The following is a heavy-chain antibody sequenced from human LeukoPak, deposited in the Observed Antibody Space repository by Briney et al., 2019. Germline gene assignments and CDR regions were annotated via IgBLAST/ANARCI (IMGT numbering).Heavy chain of an antibody. CDR3: ARGTDYTFDY. CDR1: GGSFSGYY. D-gene: IGHD5-12*01. J-gene: IGHJ4*02. CDR2: INHSGST. Sequence: SETLSLTCAVYGGSFSGYYWSWIRQPPGKGLEWIGEINHSGSTNYNPSLKSRVTISVDTSKNQFSLKLSSVTAADTAVYYCARGTDYTFDYWGQGTLVTVSS. V-gene: IGHV4-34*01.